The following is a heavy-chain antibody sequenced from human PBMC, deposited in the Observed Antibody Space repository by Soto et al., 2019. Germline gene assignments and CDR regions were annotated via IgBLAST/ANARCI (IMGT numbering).Heavy chain of an antibody. J-gene: IGHJ6*02. V-gene: IGHV1-69*08. CDR3: ASWSNWSPLDYHDMDV. CDR2: IIPLHNTS. Sequence: SGKVSCQVSGGAITNYSLNWVRHAPGPGLEWLGGIIPLHNTSNYSLKFVGRSSVTADISTSTVYMFLSGLTSDDTATYYCASWSNWSPLDYHDMDVWGQGTTVTVSS. D-gene: IGHD1-20*01. CDR1: GGAITNYS.